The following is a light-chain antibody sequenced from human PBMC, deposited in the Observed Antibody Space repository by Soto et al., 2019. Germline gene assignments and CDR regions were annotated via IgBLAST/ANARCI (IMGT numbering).Light chain of an antibody. CDR3: QQSYNSPYT. V-gene: IGKV1-39*01. CDR1: QTINKN. Sequence: IHMTQSPTSLAASVGDRVTITCRASQTINKNLNWYRHKLGKAPELLIYDASDSQAGVPSRFSGSGSGTDFTLIISGLQPEDFATYYCQQSYNSPYTFGQGTKVDIK. J-gene: IGKJ2*01. CDR2: DAS.